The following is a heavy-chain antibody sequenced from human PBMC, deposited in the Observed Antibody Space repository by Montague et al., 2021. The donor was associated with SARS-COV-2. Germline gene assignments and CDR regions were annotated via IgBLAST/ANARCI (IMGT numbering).Heavy chain of an antibody. CDR2: IYANGNF. Sequence: TLYGDSIGGYFWSWIRQPAGKGLEWIGRIYANGNFDYNPSLNSRVSMSMDTSKQEFSMRLISVTAADTAVYYCARDAYYFGPGWENHGAFDPWGQGILVTVSS. D-gene: IGHD2/OR15-2a*01. CDR3: ARDAYYFGPGWENHGAFDP. V-gene: IGHV4-4*07. CDR1: GDSIGGYF. J-gene: IGHJ5*02.